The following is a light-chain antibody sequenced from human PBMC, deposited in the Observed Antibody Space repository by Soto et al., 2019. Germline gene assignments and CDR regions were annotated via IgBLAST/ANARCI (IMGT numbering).Light chain of an antibody. J-gene: IGKJ1*01. CDR1: QSISSW. CDR2: DAS. V-gene: IGKV1-5*01. Sequence: DIQMTQSPSTLSASVGDRVTITCRASQSISSWLAWYQQKPGKAPKLLIYDASSLESGVPSRFSGSGSGTEFTLTISSLQPDDFATYYCQRYNSYSWTFXQGTKVDIK. CDR3: QRYNSYSWT.